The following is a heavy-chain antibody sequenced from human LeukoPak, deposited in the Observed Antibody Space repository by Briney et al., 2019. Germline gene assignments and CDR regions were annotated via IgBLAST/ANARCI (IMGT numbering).Heavy chain of an antibody. D-gene: IGHD3-10*01. Sequence: GGSLRLSCAASGFTFSSCSMNWVRQAPGKGLEWVSFISSSSGYIYYAESVKGRFTTSRDNAKNSLYLQMNSLRAEDTAVYYCARDDYGSGSYYYHWGQGTLITVSS. CDR1: GFTFSSCS. CDR3: ARDDYGSGSYYYH. CDR2: ISSSSGYI. V-gene: IGHV3-21*01. J-gene: IGHJ5*02.